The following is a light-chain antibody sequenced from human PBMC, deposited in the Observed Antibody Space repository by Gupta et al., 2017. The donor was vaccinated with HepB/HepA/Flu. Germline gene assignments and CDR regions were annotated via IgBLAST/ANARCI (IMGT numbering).Light chain of an antibody. CDR3: QHYDYSIPLS. CDR1: QSFTSGY. J-gene: IGKJ4*01. V-gene: IGKV3-20*01. CDR2: GAS. Sequence: EIVLTQSPGTLSLSPGERATLSCRASQSFTSGYLAWYQQKPGQAPRLLLYGASSRATDSPDRFSGSGSGTDFTLTISRREPEDFAVYYCQHYDYSIPLSFGGGTKVEMK.